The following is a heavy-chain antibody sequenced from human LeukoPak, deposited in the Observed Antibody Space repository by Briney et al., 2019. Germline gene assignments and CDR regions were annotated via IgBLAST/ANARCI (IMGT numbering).Heavy chain of an antibody. CDR2: MNPNSGNT. CDR3: ARGSHGTAMVYYYYYYMDV. CDR1: GYTFTSYD. J-gene: IGHJ6*03. D-gene: IGHD5-18*01. V-gene: IGHV1-8*03. Sequence: ASVKVSCKASGYTFTSYDINGVRQATGQGIEWMAWMNPNSGNTGYAQKFQGRVTITRNTSISTAYMELSSLRSEDTAVYYCARGSHGTAMVYYYYYYMDVWGKGTTVTVSS.